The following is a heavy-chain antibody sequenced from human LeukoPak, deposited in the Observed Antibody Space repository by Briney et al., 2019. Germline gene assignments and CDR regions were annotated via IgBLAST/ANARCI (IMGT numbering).Heavy chain of an antibody. Sequence: TLSLTCTVSGGSISSGSYYWSWIRQPAGKGLEWIGRIYTSGSTNYNPSLKSRVTISVDTSKNQFSLKLSSVTAADTAVYYCARDPGYYYDSSGYSYWGQGTLVTVSS. CDR2: IYTSGST. D-gene: IGHD3-22*01. CDR3: ARDPGYYYDSSGYSY. J-gene: IGHJ4*02. CDR1: GGSISSGSYY. V-gene: IGHV4-61*02.